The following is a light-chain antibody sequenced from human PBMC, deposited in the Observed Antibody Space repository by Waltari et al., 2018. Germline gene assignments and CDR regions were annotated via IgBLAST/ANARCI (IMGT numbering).Light chain of an antibody. J-gene: IGLJ2*01. V-gene: IGLV2-23*01. Sequence: QSALTQPASVSGSPGQSITISCTGTSSDVGSYKLVSWYQQHPGKAPRLMFYADSNRPSGPSNSFAGSKSGNTASLTISGLQAEDEAAYYCCSYAGSSTVKFGEGTYLTVL. CDR1: SSDVGSYKL. CDR2: ADS. CDR3: CSYAGSSTVK.